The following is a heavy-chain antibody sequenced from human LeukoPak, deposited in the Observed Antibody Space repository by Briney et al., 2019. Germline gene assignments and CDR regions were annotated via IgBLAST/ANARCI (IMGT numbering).Heavy chain of an antibody. CDR2: IWYDGSNK. CDR1: GFTFSTYW. V-gene: IGHV3-33*06. CDR3: AKDSIEYSRSSGWFDP. J-gene: IGHJ5*02. D-gene: IGHD6-6*01. Sequence: GGSLRLSCAASGFTFSTYWMSWVRQAPGKGLEWVAVIWYDGSNKYYADSVKGRFTISGDNSKNTLYLQMNSLRAEDSAVYYCAKDSIEYSRSSGWFDPWGQGTLVTVSS.